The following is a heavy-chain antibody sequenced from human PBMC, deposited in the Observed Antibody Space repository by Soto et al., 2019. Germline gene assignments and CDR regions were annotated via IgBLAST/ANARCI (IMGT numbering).Heavy chain of an antibody. V-gene: IGHV4-31*03. J-gene: IGHJ6*02. CDR2: IYYSGRT. D-gene: IGHD6-6*01. CDR3: ARADSSASAYYGMDV. CDR1: GGSISSGGYY. Sequence: QVQLQESGPGLVKPSQTLSLTCTASGGSISSGGYYWSWIRQHPGKGLEWIGYIYYSGRTSYNPSLKIRVTISVDTSKNQFSLKLSSVTAADTAVYYCARADSSASAYYGMDVWGQGTTVTVSS.